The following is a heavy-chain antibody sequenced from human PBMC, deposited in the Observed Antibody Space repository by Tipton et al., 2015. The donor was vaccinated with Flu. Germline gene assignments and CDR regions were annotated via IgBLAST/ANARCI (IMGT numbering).Heavy chain of an antibody. V-gene: IGHV4-59*01. Sequence: TLSLTCTVSGGSISSYYWSWVRQPPGKGLEWIGYISYSGSTNYNPSPKSRVTISVDTSKNQLSLKVSSVTAADTDVYYCARVGDYTLKDWGQGTLVTVSS. J-gene: IGHJ4*02. D-gene: IGHD4-17*01. CDR1: GGSISSYY. CDR2: ISYSGST. CDR3: ARVGDYTLKD.